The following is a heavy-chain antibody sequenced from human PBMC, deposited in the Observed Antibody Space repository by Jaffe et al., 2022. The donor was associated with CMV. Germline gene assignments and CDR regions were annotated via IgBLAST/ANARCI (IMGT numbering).Heavy chain of an antibody. Sequence: EVQLVESGGGLVQPGGSLRLSCAASGFTFSSYWMHWVRQAPGKGLVWVSRINSDGSSTSYADSVKGRFTISRDNAKNTLYLQMNSLRAEDTAVYYCARDPQNFYSGLGDAFDIWGQGTMVTVSS. CDR1: GFTFSSYW. CDR3: ARDPQNFYSGLGDAFDI. D-gene: IGHD1-26*01. CDR2: INSDGSST. V-gene: IGHV3-74*01. J-gene: IGHJ3*02.